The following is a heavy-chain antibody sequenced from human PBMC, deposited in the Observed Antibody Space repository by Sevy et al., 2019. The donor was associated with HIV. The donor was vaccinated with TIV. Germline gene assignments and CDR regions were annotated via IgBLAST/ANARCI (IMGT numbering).Heavy chain of an antibody. V-gene: IGHV3-23*01. CDR2: ISGSGGSGDKT. CDR1: GFTFSNYA. D-gene: IGHD3-22*01. Sequence: GGSLRLSCAASGFTFSNYAMNWVRQAPGKGLEWVSGISGSGGSGDKTNYADSVKGRFTISRDHSKNSLYLQLNSLSAEDTAIYYCARKYDSSGYFDYWGQGTLVTVSS. J-gene: IGHJ4*02. CDR3: ARKYDSSGYFDY.